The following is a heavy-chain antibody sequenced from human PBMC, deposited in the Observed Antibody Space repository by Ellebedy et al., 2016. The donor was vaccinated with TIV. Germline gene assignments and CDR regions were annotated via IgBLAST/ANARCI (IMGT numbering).Heavy chain of an antibody. CDR2: ISYDDGSYK. V-gene: IGHV3-30*18. Sequence: PGGSLRLSCAVSGFTFNNYGMHWVRQAPGKGLEWAAVISYDDGSYKYYADSVKGRFTVSRDNSKNTLYLQMNSLRTEDTAVYYCAKKRGAHDYSNYHFEYWGQGTLVTVSS. D-gene: IGHD4-11*01. CDR3: AKKRGAHDYSNYHFEY. J-gene: IGHJ4*02. CDR1: GFTFNNYG.